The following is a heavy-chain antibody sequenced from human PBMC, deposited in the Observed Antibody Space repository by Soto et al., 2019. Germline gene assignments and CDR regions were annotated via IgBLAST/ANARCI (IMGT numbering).Heavy chain of an antibody. V-gene: IGHV5-51*01. J-gene: IGHJ6*02. CDR3: ARPRSYCSSTSCYSYYGMDV. D-gene: IGHD2-2*02. CDR1: GYSFTSYW. Sequence: PGESLKISCKGSGYSFTSYWIGWVRQMPGKGLEWMGIIYPGDSDTRYSPSFQGQVTISADKSISTAYLQWSGLKASDTAMYYCARPRSYCSSTSCYSYYGMDVWGQGTTVTVSS. CDR2: IYPGDSDT.